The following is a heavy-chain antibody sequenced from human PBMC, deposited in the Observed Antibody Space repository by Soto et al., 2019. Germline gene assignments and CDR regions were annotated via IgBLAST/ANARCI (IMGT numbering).Heavy chain of an antibody. CDR2: INPSGST. V-gene: IGHV4-34*01. D-gene: IGHD3-16*01. CDR3: ARLRFSIQYYYYMDV. J-gene: IGHJ6*03. Sequence: QVQLQQWGAGLLKPSETLSLTCAVYGGSFSGYHWSWIRQPPGKGLEWIGEINPSGSTNYNPSLSSRLTIAVDTSKTQFSLKLSSVTAADTAVYSCARLRFSIQYYYYMDVWGKGTPVTVSS. CDR1: GGSFSGYH.